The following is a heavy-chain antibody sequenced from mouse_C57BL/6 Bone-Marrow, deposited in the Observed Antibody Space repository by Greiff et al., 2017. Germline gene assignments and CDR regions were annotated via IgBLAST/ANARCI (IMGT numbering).Heavy chain of an antibody. Sequence: VQLQQPGAELVKPGASVKLSCKASGYTFTSYWMQWVKQRTGQGLEWIGEIDPSDSYTNYNQKFKGKATLTVDTSSSTAYMQLSSLTSEDSAVYYCAREERGLDYWGQGTTLTVSS. CDR1: GYTFTSYW. CDR3: AREERGLDY. V-gene: IGHV1-50*01. CDR2: IDPSDSYT. J-gene: IGHJ2*01.